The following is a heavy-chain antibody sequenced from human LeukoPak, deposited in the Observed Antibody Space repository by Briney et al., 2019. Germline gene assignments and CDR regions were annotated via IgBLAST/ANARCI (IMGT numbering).Heavy chain of an antibody. V-gene: IGHV4-4*02. CDR3: ARLPKTYYYDSSGYFIDY. Sequence: PSETLSLTCAVSGDCISSRNWWSWVRQPPGKGLEWIGEIHHSGSTNYNPSLKSRVTMSVDKSKNQFSLNLSSVTAADTAVYYCARLPKTYYYDSSGYFIDYWGQGTLVTVSS. CDR2: IHHSGST. J-gene: IGHJ4*02. D-gene: IGHD3-22*01. CDR1: GDCISSRNW.